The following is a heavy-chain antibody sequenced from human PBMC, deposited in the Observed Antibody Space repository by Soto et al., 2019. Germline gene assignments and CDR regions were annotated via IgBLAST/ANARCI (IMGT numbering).Heavy chain of an antibody. CDR3: ARDHCGCDCYLFDY. CDR1: GFTFSSYG. CDR2: IWYDGSNK. D-gene: IGHD2-21*02. Sequence: GGSLRLSCAASGFTFSSYGMHWVRQAPGKGLEWVAVIWYDGSNKYYADSVKGRFTISTDNSKNTLYLQMNSLGVEDTAVYYCARDHCGCDCYLFDYWGQGTLVTVS. V-gene: IGHV3-33*01. J-gene: IGHJ4*02.